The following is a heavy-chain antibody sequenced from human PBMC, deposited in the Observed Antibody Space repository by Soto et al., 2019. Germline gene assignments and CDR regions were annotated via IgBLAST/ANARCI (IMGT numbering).Heavy chain of an antibody. CDR3: ARSSSPENWFDP. D-gene: IGHD6-13*01. CDR2: IYSGGST. J-gene: IGHJ5*02. CDR1: GFTVSSNY. V-gene: IGHV3-66*01. Sequence: EVQLVESGGGLVQPGGSLRLSCAASGFTVSSNYMSWVRQAPGKGLEWVSVIYSGGSTYYADSVKGRFTISRDNSKNTLYLQMNSLRAEDTAVYYLARSSSPENWFDPWGQGTLVTVSS.